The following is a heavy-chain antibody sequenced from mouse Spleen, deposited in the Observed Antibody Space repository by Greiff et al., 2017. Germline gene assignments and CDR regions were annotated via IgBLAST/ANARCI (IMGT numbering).Heavy chain of an antibody. D-gene: IGHD2-4*01. J-gene: IGHJ2*01. CDR1: GFTFSSYA. CDR3: ARRDYDGGFDY. Sequence: EVHLVESGGGLVKLGGSLKLSCAASGFTFSSYAMSWVRQTPEKRLEWVATISSGGGNTYYPDSVKGRFTISRDNAKNTLYLQMSSLKSEDTAMYYCARRDYDGGFDYWGQGTTLTVSS. CDR2: ISSGGGNT. V-gene: IGHV5-9-3*01.